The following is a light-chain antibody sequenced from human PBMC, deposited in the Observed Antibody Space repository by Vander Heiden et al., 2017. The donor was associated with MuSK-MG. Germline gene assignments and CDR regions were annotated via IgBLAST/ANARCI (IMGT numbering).Light chain of an antibody. CDR1: SSDVGGYNY. V-gene: IGLV2-14*01. CDR3: SSYTSTSTVV. J-gene: IGLJ2*01. CDR2: DVS. Sequence: QSDLTQPASVSGYPGQSITISCTGTSSDVGGYNYVSWYQQHPVKAPKLMLYDVSNRPSWVSNRFSGSKSCNTTSLTISGLQAEDEADYYFSSYTSTSTVVFGGGTKLTVL.